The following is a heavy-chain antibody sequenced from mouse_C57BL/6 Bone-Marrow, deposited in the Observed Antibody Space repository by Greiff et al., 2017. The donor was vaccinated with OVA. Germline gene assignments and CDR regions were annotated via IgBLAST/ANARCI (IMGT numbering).Heavy chain of an antibody. CDR1: GYTFTSYW. J-gene: IGHJ4*01. Sequence: QVQLQQPGAELVMPGASVKLSCKASGYTFTSYWMHWVKQRPGQGLEWIGEIYPSDSYTNYNQKFKGKSTLTVDKSSSTAYMQLSSLTSEDSAVYYCARQLRPSDAMDYWGQGTSVTVSS. CDR3: ARQLRPSDAMDY. D-gene: IGHD3-2*02. V-gene: IGHV1-69*01. CDR2: IYPSDSYT.